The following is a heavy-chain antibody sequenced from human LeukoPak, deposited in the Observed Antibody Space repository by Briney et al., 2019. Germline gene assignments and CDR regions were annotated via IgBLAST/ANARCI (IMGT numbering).Heavy chain of an antibody. Sequence: GGSLRLSCAASGFTFSSYSMNWVRQAPGKGLEWVSSISSSSSYIYYADSVKGRFTISRDNAKNSLYLQMNSLRAEDTAVYYCARGGRRDGYNPHLLDYWGQGTLVTVSS. CDR3: ARGGRRDGYNPHLLDY. J-gene: IGHJ4*02. D-gene: IGHD5-24*01. CDR2: ISSSSSYI. CDR1: GFTFSSYS. V-gene: IGHV3-21*01.